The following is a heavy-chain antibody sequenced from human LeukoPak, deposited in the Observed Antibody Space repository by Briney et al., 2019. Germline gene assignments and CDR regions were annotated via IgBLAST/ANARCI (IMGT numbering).Heavy chain of an antibody. CDR3: ARNRNDYGDYVHDY. CDR1: GFTFSSYS. CDR2: ISSSSSTI. J-gene: IGHJ4*02. D-gene: IGHD4-17*01. Sequence: GGSLRLSCAASGFTFSSYSMNWVRQAPGKGLEWVSYISSSSSTIYYADSVKGRFTISRDNAKNSLYLQMNSLRAEDTAVYYCARNRNDYGDYVHDYWGQGTLVTVSS. V-gene: IGHV3-48*01.